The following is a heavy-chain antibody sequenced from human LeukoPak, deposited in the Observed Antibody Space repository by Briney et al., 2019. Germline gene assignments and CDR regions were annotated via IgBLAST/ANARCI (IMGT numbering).Heavy chain of an antibody. CDR2: INHSGST. J-gene: IGHJ5*02. CDR3: ARHWRQWLVPSPNNWFDP. CDR1: GGSFSGYY. Sequence: SETLSLTCAVYGGSFSGYYWSWIRRPPGKGLEWIGEINHSGSTNYNPSLKSRVTISVDTSKNQFSLKLSSVTAADTAVYYCARHWRQWLVPSPNNWFDPWGQGTLVTVSS. V-gene: IGHV4-34*01. D-gene: IGHD6-19*01.